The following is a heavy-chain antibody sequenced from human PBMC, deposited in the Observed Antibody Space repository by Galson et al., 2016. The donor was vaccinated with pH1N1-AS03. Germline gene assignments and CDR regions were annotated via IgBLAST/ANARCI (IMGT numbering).Heavy chain of an antibody. Sequence: SGVSFNNYAINWLRQAPGQGLEWMGGIIPVFGTPNYAQQFHGRVTIMADKSTTTAYMELSSLRSEDTAVYYCARGQFDYDSSGYYPYWGQGTLVTVSS. V-gene: IGHV1-69*06. J-gene: IGHJ4*02. D-gene: IGHD3-22*01. CDR3: ARGQFDYDSSGYYPY. CDR1: GVSFNNYA. CDR2: IIPVFGTP.